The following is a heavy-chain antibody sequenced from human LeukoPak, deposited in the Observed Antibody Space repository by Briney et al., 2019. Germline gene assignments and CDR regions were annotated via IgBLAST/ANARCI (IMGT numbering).Heavy chain of an antibody. V-gene: IGHV1-69*04. D-gene: IGHD3-22*01. CDR3: ARDDNYYDSSGYLDY. Sequence: SVKVSCKASGGTFSSYAISWVRQAPGQGLEWMGRIIPILGIANYAQKFQGRVTIIADKSTNTAYMELSSLRSEDTAVYYCARDDNYYDSSGYLDYWGQGTLVTVSS. CDR2: IIPILGIA. J-gene: IGHJ4*02. CDR1: GGTFSSYA.